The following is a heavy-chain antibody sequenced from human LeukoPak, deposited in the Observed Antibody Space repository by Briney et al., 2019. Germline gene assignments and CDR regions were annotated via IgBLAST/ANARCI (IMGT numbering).Heavy chain of an antibody. CDR3: ARENYDFWSGYYRYSSFPWFDP. Sequence: GGSLRLSCAASGFTFSSYAMHWVRQAPGKGLEWVAVISYDGSNKYYADSVKGRFTISRDNSKNTLYLQMNSLRAEDTAVYYCARENYDFWSGYYRYSSFPWFDPWGQGTLVTVSS. D-gene: IGHD3-3*01. CDR1: GFTFSSYA. CDR2: ISYDGSNK. J-gene: IGHJ5*02. V-gene: IGHV3-30-3*01.